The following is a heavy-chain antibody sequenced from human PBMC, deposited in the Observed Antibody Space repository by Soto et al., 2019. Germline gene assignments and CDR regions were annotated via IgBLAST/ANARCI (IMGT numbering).Heavy chain of an antibody. Sequence: GGSLRLSCAASGFTFSSYAMHWVRQAPGKGLEYVSAISSNGGSTYYANSVKGKFTISRDNSKNTLYLQMGSLRAEDMAVYYCARDREVRGALWFDPWGQGTLVTVSS. CDR1: GFTFSSYA. D-gene: IGHD3-10*01. J-gene: IGHJ5*02. CDR2: ISSNGGST. V-gene: IGHV3-64*01. CDR3: ARDREVRGALWFDP.